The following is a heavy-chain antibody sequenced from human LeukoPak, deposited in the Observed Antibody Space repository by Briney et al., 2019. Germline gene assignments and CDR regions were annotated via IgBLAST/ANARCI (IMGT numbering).Heavy chain of an antibody. CDR1: GGSISSYY. Sequence: SETLALTCTVSGGSISSYYWSWIRQPAGKGLEWIGRIYSSWNTIYNPALKSRVTMSVDTSNNQFYLKLSSVTAADTAVYYCARGHYDILTGYLSFFDYWGQGTLVTVSS. V-gene: IGHV4-4*07. CDR3: ARGHYDILTGYLSFFDY. CDR2: IYSSWNT. D-gene: IGHD3-9*01. J-gene: IGHJ4*02.